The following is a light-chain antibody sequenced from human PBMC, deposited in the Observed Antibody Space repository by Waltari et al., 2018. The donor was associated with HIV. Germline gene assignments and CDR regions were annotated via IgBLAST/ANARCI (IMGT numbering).Light chain of an antibody. CDR1: SSNIGSNY. V-gene: IGLV1-47*01. CDR3: ATWDDSLNVV. CDR2: RNN. Sequence: GQRVTLSCSGSSSNIGSNYVYWYQQLPGTAPKRLFYRNNQRPSGVPDRFSGSKSGTSASLAIGGLRSEDEADYYCATWDDSLNVVFGGGTKLTVL. J-gene: IGLJ3*02.